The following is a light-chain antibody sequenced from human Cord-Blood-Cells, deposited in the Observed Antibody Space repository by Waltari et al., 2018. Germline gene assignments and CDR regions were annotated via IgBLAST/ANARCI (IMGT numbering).Light chain of an antibody. Sequence: QSALTQPASVSGSPGQSITISCTGTSSAVARSHYVSWYQQHPGKAPTLMIYDVSNRPSGVSNRFSGSKSGNAASLTISGLQAEDEADYYCSSYTSSSTYVFGTGTKVTVL. CDR1: SSAVARSHY. CDR3: SSYTSSSTYV. CDR2: DVS. J-gene: IGLJ1*01. V-gene: IGLV2-14*01.